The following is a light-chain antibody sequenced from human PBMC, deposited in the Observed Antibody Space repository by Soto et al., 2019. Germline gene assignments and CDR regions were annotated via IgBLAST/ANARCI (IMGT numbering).Light chain of an antibody. Sequence: QSALTQPPSASGSPGQSVAISCTGTSSDVGGYNYVSWYQQRPGKAPKLMIYEVSKRPSGVPDRFSGSKSDNTASLTVSGLHAEDEADYYCSSYAGSNIPVVVGGGTQLTVL. CDR2: EVS. CDR3: SSYAGSNIPVV. V-gene: IGLV2-8*01. J-gene: IGLJ2*01. CDR1: SSDVGGYNY.